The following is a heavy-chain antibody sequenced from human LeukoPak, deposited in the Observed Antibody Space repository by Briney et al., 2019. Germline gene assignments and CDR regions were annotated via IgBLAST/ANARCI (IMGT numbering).Heavy chain of an antibody. CDR3: AKIQPGPDYGDYDRIFFDY. Sequence: SGGSLRLSCAASGFTFSSYAMSWVRQAPGKGLEWVSAISGSGGSTYYADSVKGRFTISRDNSKNTLYLQMNSLRAEDTAVYYCAKIQPGPDYGDYDRIFFDYWGQGTLVTVSS. D-gene: IGHD4-17*01. CDR1: GFTFSSYA. V-gene: IGHV3-23*01. CDR2: ISGSGGST. J-gene: IGHJ4*02.